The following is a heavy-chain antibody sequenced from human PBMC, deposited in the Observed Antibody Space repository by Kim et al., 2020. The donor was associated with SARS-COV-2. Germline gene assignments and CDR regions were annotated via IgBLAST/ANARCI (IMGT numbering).Heavy chain of an antibody. CDR1: GFTFSSYS. V-gene: IGHV3-48*02. CDR3: APGYCSSTSCQHYFDY. J-gene: IGHJ4*02. CDR2: ISSTSNTI. D-gene: IGHD2-2*01. Sequence: GGSLRLSCAASGFTFSSYSMNWVRQAPGKGLEWVSYISSTSNTIYYADSVKGRFTISRDNAQNSLYLQMNSLRDEDTAVYYCAPGYCSSTSCQHYFDYWGQGTRVTVSS.